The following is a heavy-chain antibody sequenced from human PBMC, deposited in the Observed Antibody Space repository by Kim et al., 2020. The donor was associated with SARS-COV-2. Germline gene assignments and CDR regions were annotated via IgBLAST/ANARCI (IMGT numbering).Heavy chain of an antibody. J-gene: IGHJ4*02. CDR3: ARARGYCSSTGCFAPFDY. Sequence: ASVKVSCKASGYTFTSYAFSWVRQAPGQGLEWMGWISPYNGYTNYAQKLQDRVTMTTDTSTSTAYMELRSLRSDDTALYYCARARGYCSSTGCFAPFDYWGQGTLVTVSS. CDR2: ISPYNGYT. D-gene: IGHD2-2*01. CDR1: GYTFTSYA. V-gene: IGHV1-18*01.